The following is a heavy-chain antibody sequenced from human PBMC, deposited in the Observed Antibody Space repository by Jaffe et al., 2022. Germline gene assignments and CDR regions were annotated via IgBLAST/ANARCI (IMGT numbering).Heavy chain of an antibody. V-gene: IGHV3-9*01. J-gene: IGHJ6*03. Sequence: EVQLVESGGGLVQPGRSLRLSCAASGFTFDDYAMHWVRQAPGKGLEWVSGISWNSGSIGYADSVKGRFTISRDNAKNSLYLQMNSLRAEDTALYYCAKDMGRAVADYYMDVWGKGTTVTVSS. D-gene: IGHD6-19*01. CDR3: AKDMGRAVADYYMDV. CDR2: ISWNSGSI. CDR1: GFTFDDYA.